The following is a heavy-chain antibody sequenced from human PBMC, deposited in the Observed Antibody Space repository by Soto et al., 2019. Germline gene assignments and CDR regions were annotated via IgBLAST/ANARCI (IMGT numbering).Heavy chain of an antibody. J-gene: IGHJ4*02. CDR3: ARDTYCSSTSCQRGDY. Sequence: RGSLRLSCAASGFTFSSYSMNWVRQAPGKGLEWVSYISSSSSTIYYADSVKGRFTISRDNAKNSLYLQMNSLRAEDTAVYYCARDTYCSSTSCQRGDYWGQGTLVTVS. V-gene: IGHV3-48*01. D-gene: IGHD2-2*01. CDR2: ISSSSSTI. CDR1: GFTFSSYS.